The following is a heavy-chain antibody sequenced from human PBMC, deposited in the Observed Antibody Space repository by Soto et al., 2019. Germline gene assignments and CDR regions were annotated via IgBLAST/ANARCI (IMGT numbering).Heavy chain of an antibody. CDR1: GDSVSSNSAA. D-gene: IGHD3-3*01. J-gene: IGHJ3*02. CDR2: TYYRSKWYN. Sequence: SQTLSLTCAISGDSVSSNSAAWSWIRQSPSRGLEWLGRTYYRSKWYNDYAVSVKSRITINPDTSKNQFSLQLNYVTPEDTAVYYCARDSRPDFWSGYFAFDIWGQGTMVTVSS. V-gene: IGHV6-1*01. CDR3: ARDSRPDFWSGYFAFDI.